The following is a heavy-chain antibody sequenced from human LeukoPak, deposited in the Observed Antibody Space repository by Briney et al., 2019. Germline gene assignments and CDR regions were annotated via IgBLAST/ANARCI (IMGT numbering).Heavy chain of an antibody. CDR1: GGSISSYY. D-gene: IGHD3-22*01. CDR3: ARWFYDSSGYFYYLDY. J-gene: IGHJ4*02. V-gene: IGHV4-59*01. Sequence: SETLSLTCTVSGGSISSYYWSWIRQPPGKGLEWIGYIYYSGSTNYNPSLKSRVTISVDTSKNQFSLKLSSVTAADTAVYYCARWFYDSSGYFYYLDYWGQGTLVTVSS. CDR2: IYYSGST.